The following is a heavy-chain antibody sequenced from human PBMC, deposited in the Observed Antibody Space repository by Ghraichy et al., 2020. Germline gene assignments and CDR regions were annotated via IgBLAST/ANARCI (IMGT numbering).Heavy chain of an antibody. D-gene: IGHD6-6*01. CDR2: MNPNSGNT. Sequence: ASVKVSCKASGYTFTSYDINWVRQATGQGLEWMGWMNPNSGNTGYAQKFQGRVTMTRNTSISTAYMELSSLRSEDTAVYYCARLQEYSSSSYYYYYYMDVWGKGTTVTVSS. V-gene: IGHV1-8*01. J-gene: IGHJ6*03. CDR3: ARLQEYSSSSYYYYYYMDV. CDR1: GYTFTSYD.